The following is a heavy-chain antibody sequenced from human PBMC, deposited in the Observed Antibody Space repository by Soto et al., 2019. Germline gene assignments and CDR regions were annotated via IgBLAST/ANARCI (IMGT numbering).Heavy chain of an antibody. CDR2: INHSGST. CDR1: GGSFSGYY. J-gene: IGHJ6*03. D-gene: IGHD3-10*01. Sequence: SETLSLTCAFYGGSFSGYYWSWIRQPPGKGLEWIGEINHSGSTNYNPSLKSRVTISVDTSKNQFSLKLSSVTAADTAVYYCARTCITMVRGVISYYYYYYYMDVWGKGTTVTVSS. V-gene: IGHV4-34*01. CDR3: ARTCITMVRGVISYYYYYYYMDV.